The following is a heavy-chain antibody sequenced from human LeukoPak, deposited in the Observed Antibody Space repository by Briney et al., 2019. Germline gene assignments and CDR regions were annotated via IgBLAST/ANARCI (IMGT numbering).Heavy chain of an antibody. J-gene: IGHJ4*02. V-gene: IGHV3-11*06. D-gene: IGHD6-13*01. CDR3: ARVLAAGVYYFDY. CDR1: GFTFSDYY. Sequence: GGPLRLSCAASGFTFSDYYMSWMRQAPGKGLEWVSYISSSSYTNYADPVKGRFTISRDNAKNSLYLQMNSLRAEDTAVYYCARVLAAGVYYFDYWGEGTLVTVSS. CDR2: ISSSSYT.